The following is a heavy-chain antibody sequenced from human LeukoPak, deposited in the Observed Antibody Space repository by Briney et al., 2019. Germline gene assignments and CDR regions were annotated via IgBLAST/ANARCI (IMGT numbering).Heavy chain of an antibody. CDR1: GFTFSSYG. Sequence: GGSLRLSCAASGFTFSSYGMHWVRQAPGKGLEWVAFIRYDGSNKYYADSVKGRFTISRDNSKNTLYLQMNSLRTEDTAVYYCARDSIAAAGIDYWGQGTLVTVS. V-gene: IGHV3-30*02. J-gene: IGHJ4*02. CDR3: ARDSIAAAGIDY. D-gene: IGHD6-13*01. CDR2: IRYDGSNK.